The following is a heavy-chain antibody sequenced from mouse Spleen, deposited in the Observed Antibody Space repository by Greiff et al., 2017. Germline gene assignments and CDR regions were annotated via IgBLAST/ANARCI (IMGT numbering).Heavy chain of an antibody. CDR3: ARPGRYFDV. CDR1: GFTFSSYA. Sequence: EVQVEESGGGLVKPGGSLKLSCAASGFTFSSYAMSWVRQTPEKRLEWVATISSGGGNTHYPDSVKGRFTITRDNAKNTLYLQMSSLKSEDTAMYYCARPGRYFDVWGAGTTVTVSS. CDR2: ISSGGGNT. V-gene: IGHV5-9-3*01. J-gene: IGHJ1*01.